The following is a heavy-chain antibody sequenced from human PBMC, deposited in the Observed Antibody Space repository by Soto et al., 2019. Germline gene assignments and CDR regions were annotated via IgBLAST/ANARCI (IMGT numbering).Heavy chain of an antibody. Sequence: PGGSLRLSCAASGFTFDDYAMHRVRQAPGKGLEWVSGISWNSGSIGYADSVKGRFTISRDNAKNSLYLQMNSLRAEDTALYYCAKDPNNSFRIAVAGFDYWGQGTLVTVSS. CDR3: AKDPNNSFRIAVAGFDY. J-gene: IGHJ4*02. CDR2: ISWNSGSI. V-gene: IGHV3-9*01. D-gene: IGHD6-19*01. CDR1: GFTFDDYA.